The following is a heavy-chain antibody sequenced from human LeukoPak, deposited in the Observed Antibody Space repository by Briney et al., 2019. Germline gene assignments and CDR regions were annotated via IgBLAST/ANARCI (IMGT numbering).Heavy chain of an antibody. CDR2: IKQDGSEK. V-gene: IGHV3-7*01. CDR3: ARAVTAVTYFDF. Sequence: HPGESLRLSCAASGFTFSTYWMSWVRQAPGKGLEWVAIIKQDGSEKSYVDSVKGRFTIFRDNAKNSLYLQMNSLRVEDTAVYYCARAVTAVTYFDFWGQGTLVTVSS. D-gene: IGHD4-17*01. CDR1: GFTFSTYW. J-gene: IGHJ4*02.